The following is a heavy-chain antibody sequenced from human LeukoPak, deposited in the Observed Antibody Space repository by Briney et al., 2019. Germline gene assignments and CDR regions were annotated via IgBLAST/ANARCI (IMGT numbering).Heavy chain of an antibody. CDR1: GYTFNTYG. J-gene: IGHJ6*03. V-gene: IGHV1-18*01. CDR2: ISTYNGDV. CDR3: ASSTSPRVSMDV. Sequence: ASVRVSCKASGYTFNTYGISWVRQAPGQGLEWMGWISTYNGDVIYVQNLQGRVTMTTDTSTSTAYMELSSLRSEDTAVYYCASSTSPRVSMDVWGKGTTVTVSS. D-gene: IGHD2-2*01.